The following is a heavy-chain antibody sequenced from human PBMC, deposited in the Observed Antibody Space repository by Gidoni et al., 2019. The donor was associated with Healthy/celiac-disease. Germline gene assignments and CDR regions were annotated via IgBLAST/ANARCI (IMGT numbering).Heavy chain of an antibody. CDR1: VYSISRGYY. CDR3: ASEVGATGAFDY. Sequence: QVQLQESGPGLVKPSETLSLTCPVSVYSISRGYYWGWIRQPPGKGLEWIGSIYHSGSTYYNPSLKSRVTISVDTSKNQFSLKLSSVTAADTAVYYCASEVGATGAFDYWGQGTLVTVSS. D-gene: IGHD1-26*01. J-gene: IGHJ4*02. CDR2: IYHSGST. V-gene: IGHV4-38-2*02.